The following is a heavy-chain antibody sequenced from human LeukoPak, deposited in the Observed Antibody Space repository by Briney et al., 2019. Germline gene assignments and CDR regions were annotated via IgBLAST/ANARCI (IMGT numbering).Heavy chain of an antibody. CDR2: ISGSGDYT. V-gene: IGHV3-23*01. CDR3: ARDSVLLWFGDLPYYFDI. CDR1: GFTFNSYA. J-gene: IGHJ4*02. D-gene: IGHD3-10*01. Sequence: GGSLRLSCAASGFTFNSYAMSWVRQAPGKGLEWVAAISGSGDYTYYADSVKGRVTISRDNSKNTLYLQMSSLRAEDTAVYYCARDSVLLWFGDLPYYFDIWGQGTLVTVSS.